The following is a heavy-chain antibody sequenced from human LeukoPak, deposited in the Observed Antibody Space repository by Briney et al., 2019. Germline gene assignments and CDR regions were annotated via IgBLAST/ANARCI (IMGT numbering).Heavy chain of an antibody. CDR3: ARGIAAAGT. J-gene: IGHJ5*02. D-gene: IGHD6-13*01. V-gene: IGHV4-39*07. Sequence: SETLSLTCTVSGNSISTRSYYWGWIRQPPGKGLEWIGSIYYSGSAYNNGSAYYNPSLKSRVTISVDTSKNQFSLKLSSVTAADTAVYYCARGIAAAGTWGQGTLVTVSS. CDR2: IYYSGSA. CDR1: GNSISTRSYY.